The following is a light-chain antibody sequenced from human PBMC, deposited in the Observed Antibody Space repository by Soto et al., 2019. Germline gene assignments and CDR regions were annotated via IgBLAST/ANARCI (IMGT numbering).Light chain of an antibody. CDR3: QQYGSSPST. CDR1: QSVSSSY. J-gene: IGKJ4*01. CDR2: GAS. V-gene: IGKV3-20*01. Sequence: TLSLSPGERATLSCRASQSVSSSYLAWYQQKPGQAPRLLIYGASSRATGISDRFSGSGSGTDFTLTISRLEPEDFAVYYCQQYGSSPSTFGGGTKVDIK.